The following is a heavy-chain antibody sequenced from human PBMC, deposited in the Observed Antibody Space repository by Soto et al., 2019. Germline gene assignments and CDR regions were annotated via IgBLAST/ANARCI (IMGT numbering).Heavy chain of an antibody. CDR2: IWYDGSNK. J-gene: IGHJ6*02. V-gene: IGHV3-33*01. D-gene: IGHD7-27*01. Sequence: PGGSLRLSCASSGSTFSAYGMHWVRQSPGKGLEWVAVIWYDGSNKYYVDSVKGRCTISRDDSKNTLHLQMNSLRAEDTAVYYCARETGAPHYGTDVWGQGTTVTVSS. CDR1: GSTFSAYG. CDR3: ARETGAPHYGTDV.